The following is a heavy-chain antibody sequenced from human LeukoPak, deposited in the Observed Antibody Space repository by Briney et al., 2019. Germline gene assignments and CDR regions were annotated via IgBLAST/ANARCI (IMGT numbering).Heavy chain of an antibody. CDR2: IYYSGST. CDR3: ARSIVVVPAAYAPYYFDY. Sequence: PSETLSLTCTVSGGSISSGDYYWSWIRQPPGKGLEWIGYIYYSGSTYYNPSLKRRVTISVDTSKNQFSLKLSSVTAADTAVYYCARSIVVVPAAYAPYYFDYWGQGTLVTVSS. CDR1: GGSISSGDYY. J-gene: IGHJ4*02. V-gene: IGHV4-30-4*08. D-gene: IGHD2-2*01.